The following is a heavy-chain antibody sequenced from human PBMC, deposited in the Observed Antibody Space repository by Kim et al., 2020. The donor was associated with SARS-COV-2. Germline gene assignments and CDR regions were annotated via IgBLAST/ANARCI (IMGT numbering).Heavy chain of an antibody. V-gene: IGHV3-30*01. Sequence: SGRGRFTISRDNSKNTLYLQMNSLRAEDTAVYYCASPARYCSSTSCYFDYWGQGTLVTVSS. J-gene: IGHJ4*02. CDR3: ASPARYCSSTSCYFDY. D-gene: IGHD2-2*01.